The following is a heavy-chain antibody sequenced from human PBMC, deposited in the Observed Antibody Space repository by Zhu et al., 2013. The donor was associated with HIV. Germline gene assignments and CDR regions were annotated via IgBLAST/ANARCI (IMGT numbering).Heavy chain of an antibody. Sequence: VQLVQSGAEVKKPGASVKVSCKASGYSFGGNYIHWVRQAPGQGLEWMGWIIPNSGDAAYARNFQGRVTLTRDTSISTAYMEVSSLKTDDTAVYYCVRDGSGYRGAFDHWGQGTLVTVSS. CDR2: IIPNSGDA. CDR3: VRDGSGYRGAFDH. CDR1: GYSFGGNY. V-gene: IGHV1-2*02. J-gene: IGHJ4*02. D-gene: IGHD3-22*01.